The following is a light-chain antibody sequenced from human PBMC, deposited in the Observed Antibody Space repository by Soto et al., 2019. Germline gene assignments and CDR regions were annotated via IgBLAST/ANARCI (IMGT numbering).Light chain of an antibody. J-gene: IGLJ2*01. CDR1: SSDVGGHDY. V-gene: IGLV2-8*01. CDR3: SSYVTGNSVI. CDR2: EVN. Sequence: QSALTQPPSASGSPGQSVTISCTGTSSDVGGHDYVSWYQQHPGKVPKLMIYEVNKRPSGVPDRFSGSKFGNTASLTVSGLQAEDEADYYCSSYVTGNSVIFGGGTKLTVL.